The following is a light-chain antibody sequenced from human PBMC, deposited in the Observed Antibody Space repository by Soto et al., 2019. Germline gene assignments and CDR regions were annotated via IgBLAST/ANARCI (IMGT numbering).Light chain of an antibody. CDR1: QSVSDNY. CDR3: QQRSNWPIT. V-gene: IGKV3D-20*02. CDR2: GAS. J-gene: IGKJ5*01. Sequence: EMVVTQSPDTLSLSPGARVTLFCRASQSVSDNYLAWYQQKPGQAPRLLIYGASNRATGIPDRFTGAGSGTDFTLTISSLEPEDFAVYYCQQRSNWPITVGQGTRLEIK.